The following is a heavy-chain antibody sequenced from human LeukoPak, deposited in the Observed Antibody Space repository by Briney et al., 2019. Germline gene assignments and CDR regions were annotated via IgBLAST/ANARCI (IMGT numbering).Heavy chain of an antibody. CDR3: ARGINWFDS. Sequence: ASVKVSCKSPGYTSADFYMHWVRQAPAQGLEWMGWIDPNSGGTEYEKRFMGGVTMTRDTSISTAYMELSGLTSDDTAVYYCARGINWFDSWGQGTLVTVSS. V-gene: IGHV1-2*02. CDR1: GYTSADFY. J-gene: IGHJ5*01. CDR2: IDPNSGGT. D-gene: IGHD3-10*01.